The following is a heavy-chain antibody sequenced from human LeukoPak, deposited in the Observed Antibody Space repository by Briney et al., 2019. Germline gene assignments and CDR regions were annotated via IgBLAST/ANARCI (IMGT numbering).Heavy chain of an antibody. CDR2: ISSSGSTI. D-gene: IGHD5-24*01. Sequence: QSGGSLRLSCAASGFTFSSYEMNWVRQAPGKGLERVSYISSSGSTIYYADSAKVRFTISRDNATNALYLKMNSLRAEDTAVYYCGRDRSLGTMGWPGPIDHWGQGTLVTVSS. CDR3: GRDRSLGTMGWPGPIDH. V-gene: IGHV3-48*03. CDR1: GFTFSSYE. J-gene: IGHJ4*02.